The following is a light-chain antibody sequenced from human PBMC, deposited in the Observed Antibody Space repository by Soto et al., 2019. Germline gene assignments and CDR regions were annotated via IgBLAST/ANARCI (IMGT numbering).Light chain of an antibody. CDR2: DVT. CDR3: SSFGSTFRLEV. J-gene: IGLJ1*01. Sequence: QSVLTQPASVSGSPGQSITISCTGVNSDSGGYQYVSWYQQHPGKAPKLLIFDVTNRPSGVSDRFSGSESGTTASLTISGLQADDEADYYCSSFGSTFRLEVFVTGTKVTV. CDR1: NSDSGGYQY. V-gene: IGLV2-14*01.